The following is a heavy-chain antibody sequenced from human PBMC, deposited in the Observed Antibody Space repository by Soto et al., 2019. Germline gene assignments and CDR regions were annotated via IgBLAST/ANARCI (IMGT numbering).Heavy chain of an antibody. CDR1: GYTFTSYG. CDR2: ISAYNGNT. Sequence: QVQLVQSGAEVKKPGASVKVSCKASGYTFTSYGISWVRQAPRQGLEWMGWISAYNGNTNYAQKLQSRVTMTTDISTSTAYMKLRSLRSDDTAVYYCARDHPGDAFDIWGQGTMVTVSS. J-gene: IGHJ3*02. V-gene: IGHV1-18*01. CDR3: ARDHPGDAFDI.